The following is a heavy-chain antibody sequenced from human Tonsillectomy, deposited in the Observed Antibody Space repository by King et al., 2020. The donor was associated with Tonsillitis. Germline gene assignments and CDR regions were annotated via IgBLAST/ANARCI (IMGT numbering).Heavy chain of an antibody. D-gene: IGHD4-17*01. Sequence: VQLVESGGGVVQPGRSLRLSCAASGFTFSNYAMHWVRRAPGKGLEWVADISYDGSNTYYAASVKGRFTISRDNSENTLYLHMNSLRTEDTAIYYCASRDGALDYYYYGLDVWGQGTTVSVSS. J-gene: IGHJ6*02. CDR3: ASRDGALDYYYYGLDV. CDR1: GFTFSNYA. V-gene: IGHV3-30-3*01. CDR2: ISYDGSNT.